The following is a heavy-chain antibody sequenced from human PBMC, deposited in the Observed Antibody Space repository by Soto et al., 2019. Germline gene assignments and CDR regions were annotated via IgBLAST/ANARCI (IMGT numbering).Heavy chain of an antibody. D-gene: IGHD2-15*01. CDR1: GFTVISHA. V-gene: IGHV3-23*01. J-gene: IGHJ3*02. CDR3: AQHVSCSGGSCQFDAFAI. Sequence: EVQVLESGGGLVQPGGSLRLSCEGSGFTVISHAMTWIRQAPGKGPEWVSTVTADGGTYYADSVKGRCAMSRDTSENPLYLQMNSLGAEDTAAYYCAQHVSCSGGSCQFDAFAIRGQGTMVTVSS. CDR2: VTADGGT.